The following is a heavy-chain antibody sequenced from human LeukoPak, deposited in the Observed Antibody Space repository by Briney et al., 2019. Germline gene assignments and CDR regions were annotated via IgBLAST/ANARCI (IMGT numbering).Heavy chain of an antibody. CDR3: ATVNARYYFDS. CDR2: IKSKTDGATT. D-gene: IGHD2-8*01. Sequence: GGSLRLSCAASGFTFRHTWMTWVRQAPGKGLEGSGHIKSKTDGATTDYAAPVQGRFTISRDDSRNTLNLQMNSLKAEDTGMYYCATVNARYYFDSWGQGTLVTVSS. CDR1: GFTFRHTW. V-gene: IGHV3-15*01. J-gene: IGHJ4*02.